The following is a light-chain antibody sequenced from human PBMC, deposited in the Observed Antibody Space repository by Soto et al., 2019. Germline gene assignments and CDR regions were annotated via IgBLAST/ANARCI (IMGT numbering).Light chain of an antibody. Sequence: SYELTQPPSVSVSAGRTASITCSGDKLGNKYACWYQQKPGQSPVLVIYQDSKRPSGIPERFSGSNSGNTATLTISGTQAMDQADYYCQVWDSSTVVFGGGTKLTV. V-gene: IGLV3-1*01. J-gene: IGLJ2*01. CDR3: QVWDSSTVV. CDR1: KLGNKY. CDR2: QDS.